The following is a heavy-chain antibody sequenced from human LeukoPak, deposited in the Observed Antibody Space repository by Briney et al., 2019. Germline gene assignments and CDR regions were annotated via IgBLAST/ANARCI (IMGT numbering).Heavy chain of an antibody. CDR2: ISYDGSNK. J-gene: IGHJ6*02. CDR3: ARAQVRGTYDDSGYYTLHYYGMDV. D-gene: IGHD3-22*01. V-gene: IGHV3-30*14. Sequence: PGESLRLSCAASGFTFSSYAMHWVRQAPGKGLEWVAVISYDGSNKYYADSVKGRFTISRENAKDSVFLQMNSLRAGDTAVYYCARAQVRGTYDDSGYYTLHYYGMDVWGQGTTVTVSS. CDR1: GFTFSSYA.